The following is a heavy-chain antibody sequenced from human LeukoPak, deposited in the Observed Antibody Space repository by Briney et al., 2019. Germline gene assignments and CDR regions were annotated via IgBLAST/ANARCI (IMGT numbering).Heavy chain of an antibody. CDR1: GFTFSSYA. D-gene: IGHD6-19*01. J-gene: IGHJ4*02. Sequence: GGSLRLSCAASGFTFSSYAMSWVRQAPGKGPEWVSLISGSGGSAYYADSVKGRFTISRDNSKNTLYLQMNSLRAEDTAVYYCAKDFRVAVADTHLGLFDYWGQGTLVTVSS. CDR2: ISGSGGSA. CDR3: AKDFRVAVADTHLGLFDY. V-gene: IGHV3-23*01.